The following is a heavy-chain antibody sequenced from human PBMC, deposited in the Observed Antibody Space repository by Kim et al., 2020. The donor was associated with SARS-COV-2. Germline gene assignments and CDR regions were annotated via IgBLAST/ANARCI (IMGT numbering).Heavy chain of an antibody. V-gene: IGHV4-39*01. J-gene: IGHJ4*02. D-gene: IGHD6-19*01. Sequence: SETLSLTCTVSGGSISSSSYYWGWIRQPPGKGLEWIGSIYYSGSTYYNPSLKSRVTISVDTSKNQFSLKLSSVTAADTAVYYCARIGHQWAGRFDYWGQGTLVTVSS. CDR3: ARIGHQWAGRFDY. CDR2: IYYSGST. CDR1: GGSISSSSYY.